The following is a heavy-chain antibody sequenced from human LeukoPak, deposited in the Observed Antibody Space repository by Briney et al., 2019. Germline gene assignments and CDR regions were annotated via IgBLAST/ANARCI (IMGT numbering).Heavy chain of an antibody. CDR2: IYYSGST. CDR3: ARVPFGDTNAFDI. Sequence: SETLSLTCAVYGGSFSGYYWGWIRQPPGKGLEWIGSIYYSGSTYYNPSLKSRVTISVDTPKNQLSLKLRSVTAADTAVYYCARVPFGDTNAFDIWGQGTKVTVSS. V-gene: IGHV4-34*01. D-gene: IGHD3-10*01. J-gene: IGHJ3*02. CDR1: GGSFSGYY.